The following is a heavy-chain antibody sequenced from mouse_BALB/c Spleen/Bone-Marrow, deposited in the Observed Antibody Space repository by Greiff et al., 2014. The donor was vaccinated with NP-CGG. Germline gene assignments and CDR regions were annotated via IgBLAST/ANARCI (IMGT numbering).Heavy chain of an antibody. V-gene: IGHV1S22*01. CDR2: IYPGTGSI. D-gene: IGHD3-1*01. Sequence: LPQSGSELARPGASVKLSCKASGYTFTRYWMPWVKQRPGQGLEWLGNIYPGTGSINYDEKFKSKATLTVDTSSRTAYMQLSSLTSEDSAVYYCTRSGYVMDYWGQGTSVTVSS. CDR1: GYTFTRYW. J-gene: IGHJ4*01. CDR3: TRSGYVMDY.